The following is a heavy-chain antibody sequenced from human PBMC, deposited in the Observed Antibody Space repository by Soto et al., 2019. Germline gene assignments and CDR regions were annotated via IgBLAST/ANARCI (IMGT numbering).Heavy chain of an antibody. V-gene: IGHV4-59*08. D-gene: IGHD5-18*01. Sequence: QVQLQESGPGLVKPSETLSLTCTVSGGSINSYYWSWIRQPTGKGLEWIGYIYYSGSTNYNPSLKSRVTMSVDTSKNQFSLKLSSVTAADTAVYYCARWGVDTAMVTEWFDPWGQGTLVTVSS. CDR1: GGSINSYY. J-gene: IGHJ5*02. CDR2: IYYSGST. CDR3: ARWGVDTAMVTEWFDP.